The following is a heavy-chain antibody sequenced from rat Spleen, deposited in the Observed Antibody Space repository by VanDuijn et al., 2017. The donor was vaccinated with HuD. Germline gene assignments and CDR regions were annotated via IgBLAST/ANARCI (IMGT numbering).Heavy chain of an antibody. CDR3: TTGTIAAPYWYFDF. CDR1: GFTFSNYY. V-gene: IGHV5-27*01. Sequence: EVQLVESDGGLVQPGRSLKLSCAASGFTFSNYYMAWVRQAPTKGLEWVASISPSGGNTYYRDSMKGRFTVSRDNAKSTLYLQMDSLRSEDTATYYCTTGTIAAPYWYFDFWGPGTMVTVSS. J-gene: IGHJ1*01. CDR2: ISPSGGNT. D-gene: IGHD1-2*01.